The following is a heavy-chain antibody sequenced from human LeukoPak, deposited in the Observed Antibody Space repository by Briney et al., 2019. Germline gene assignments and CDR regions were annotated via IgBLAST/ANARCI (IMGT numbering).Heavy chain of an antibody. CDR2: INSDGSST. J-gene: IGHJ4*02. CDR1: GFTFSSYW. CDR3: ARDLGPYYYDSSGYYPFDY. Sequence: PGGSLRLSCAASGFTFSSYWMHWVRQAPGKGLVWVSRINSDGSSTSYAGSVKGRFTISRDNAKNTLYLQMNSLRAEDTAVYYCARDLGPYYYDSSGYYPFDYWGQGTLVTVSS. V-gene: IGHV3-74*01. D-gene: IGHD3-22*01.